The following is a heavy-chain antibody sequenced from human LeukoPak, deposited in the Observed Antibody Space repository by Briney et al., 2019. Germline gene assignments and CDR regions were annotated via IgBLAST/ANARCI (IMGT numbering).Heavy chain of an antibody. J-gene: IGHJ5*02. CDR2: ISGSGVST. D-gene: IGHD2-2*01. Sequence: GGSLRLSCAASGFTFSSYAMSWVRQAPGKGLEWVSAISGSGVSTYYADSVKGRFTISRDNPKNTLHLQMNSLRAEDTAVYYCAKGHCSSTSCYANWFDPWGQGTLVTVSS. CDR1: GFTFSSYA. CDR3: AKGHCSSTSCYANWFDP. V-gene: IGHV3-23*01.